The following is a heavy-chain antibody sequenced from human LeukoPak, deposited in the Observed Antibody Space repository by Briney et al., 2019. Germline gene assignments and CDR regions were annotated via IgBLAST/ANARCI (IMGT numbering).Heavy chain of an antibody. CDR2: ISSDGSNI. J-gene: IGHJ4*02. Sequence: GGSLRLSCAASGFTFSRYWMHWVRQDPEKGLVWVSRISSDGSNIIYADSVKGRFTISRDNAKNTLYLEMNSLRVEDTAVHYCARDWGGYGPTSHDYWGQGTLVTVSS. CDR3: ARDWGGYGPTSHDY. D-gene: IGHD3-16*01. V-gene: IGHV3-74*01. CDR1: GFTFSRYW.